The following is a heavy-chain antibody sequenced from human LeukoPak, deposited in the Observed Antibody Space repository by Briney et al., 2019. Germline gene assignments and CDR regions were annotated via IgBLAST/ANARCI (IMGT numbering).Heavy chain of an antibody. J-gene: IGHJ4*02. V-gene: IGHV1-18*01. D-gene: IGHD6-13*01. CDR2: ISAYNGNT. CDR1: GYTFTSYG. CDR3: ARTLVSAAAPAFDY. Sequence: ASVKVSCKASGYTFTSYGISWVRQAPGQGLEWMGWISAYNGNTNYAQKLQGRVTMTTGTSTSTAYMELRSLRSDDTAVYYCARTLVSAAAPAFDYWGQGTLVTVSS.